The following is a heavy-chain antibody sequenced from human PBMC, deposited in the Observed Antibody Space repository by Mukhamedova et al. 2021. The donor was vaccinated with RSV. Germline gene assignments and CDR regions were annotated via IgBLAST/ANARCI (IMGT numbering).Heavy chain of an antibody. V-gene: IGHV3-33*01. CDR3: ARDRLQASFYYYGIDV. CDR2: GGSNE. J-gene: IGHJ6*02. Sequence: GGSNENYAESVKGRFTISRDSSKSTLFLQMNSLRADDTAVYYCARDRLQASFYYYGIDVWGQGP.